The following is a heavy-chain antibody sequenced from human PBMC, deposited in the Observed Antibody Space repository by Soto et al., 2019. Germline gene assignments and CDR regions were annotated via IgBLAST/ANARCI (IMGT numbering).Heavy chain of an antibody. V-gene: IGHV4-59*08. CDR1: GGSISSYY. CDR2: IYYSGST. CDR3: ARHQGSVAATYYYYGMDV. J-gene: IGHJ6*02. D-gene: IGHD2-15*01. Sequence: QVQLQESGPGLVKPSETLSLTCTVSGGSISSYYWSWIRQPPGKGLEWIGYIYYSGSTNYNPSLKSRATISVDTSTNQFSLKLSSVTAADTAVYYCARHQGSVAATYYYYGMDVWGQGTTVTVSS.